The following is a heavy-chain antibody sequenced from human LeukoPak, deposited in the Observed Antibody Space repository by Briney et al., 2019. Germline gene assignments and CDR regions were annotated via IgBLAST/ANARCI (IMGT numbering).Heavy chain of an antibody. Sequence: PSETLSLTCIVSGGSLHRSFWSWVRQPPGKGLEWIGHVYSSGTTDYSPSLKSRLTISIDTSRNQFSLRLASVTAADTAIYYCGRRPAVDGPIDNWGQGTLVVVSS. V-gene: IGHV4-59*01. CDR3: GRRPAVDGPIDN. J-gene: IGHJ4*02. D-gene: IGHD3/OR15-3a*01. CDR2: VYSSGTT. CDR1: GGSLHRSF.